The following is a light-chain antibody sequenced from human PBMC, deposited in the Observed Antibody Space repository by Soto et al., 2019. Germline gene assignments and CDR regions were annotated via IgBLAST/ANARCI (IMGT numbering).Light chain of an antibody. CDR2: GAS. CDR1: QTINNN. J-gene: IGKJ1*01. Sequence: DIVMTQSPATLSMSPGERATLSCRASQTINNNLAWNQQKPGQAPRLLIYGASTRATGIPDRFSGSGSGTEFNLTISSLQSEDFAVYYCQQYDKWPWTFGQGTKVEIK. CDR3: QQYDKWPWT. V-gene: IGKV3-15*01.